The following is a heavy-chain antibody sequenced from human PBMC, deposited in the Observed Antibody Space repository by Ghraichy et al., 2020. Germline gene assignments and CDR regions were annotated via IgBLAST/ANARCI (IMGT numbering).Heavy chain of an antibody. Sequence: GGSLRLSCAASGFTFSNAWMSWVRQAPGKGLEWVGRIKSKTDGGTTDYAAPVKGRFTISRDDSKNTLYLQMNSLKTEDTAVYYCTTRTAMAHHDAFDIWGQGTMVTVSS. J-gene: IGHJ3*02. CDR1: GFTFSNAW. CDR3: TTRTAMAHHDAFDI. CDR2: IKSKTDGGTT. D-gene: IGHD5-18*01. V-gene: IGHV3-15*01.